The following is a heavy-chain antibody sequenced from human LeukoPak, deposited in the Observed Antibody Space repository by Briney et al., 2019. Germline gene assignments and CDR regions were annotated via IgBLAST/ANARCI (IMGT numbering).Heavy chain of an antibody. V-gene: IGHV1-18*01. Sequence: GESLRISCKGSGYSFTTYGITWVRQAPGQGLEWMGWISTYNGNTNYAQKLQGRVTMTTDTSTSTAYMELRSLRSEDTAVYYCARGLADTPPDYWGQGTLVTVSS. J-gene: IGHJ4*02. CDR2: ISTYNGNT. CDR3: ARGLADTPPDY. CDR1: GYSFTTYG. D-gene: IGHD3-16*01.